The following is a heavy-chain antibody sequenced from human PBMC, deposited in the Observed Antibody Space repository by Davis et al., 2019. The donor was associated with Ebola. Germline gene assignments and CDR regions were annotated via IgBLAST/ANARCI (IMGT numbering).Heavy chain of an antibody. D-gene: IGHD2/OR15-2a*01. V-gene: IGHV4-34*01. Sequence: MPSETLSLTCAVYGGSFSNYYWTWIRQPPGKGLEWIGEINHSGSTNYNPSLKSRVTISVDTSKKQFSLKLNSVTAADTAVYYCARGRPFFWGQGTLVTVSS. J-gene: IGHJ4*02. CDR3: ARGRPFF. CDR1: GGSFSNYY. CDR2: INHSGST.